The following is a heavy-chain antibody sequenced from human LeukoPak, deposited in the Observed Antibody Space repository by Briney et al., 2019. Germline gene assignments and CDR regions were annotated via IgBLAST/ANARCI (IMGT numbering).Heavy chain of an antibody. V-gene: IGHV2-5*02. CDR3: AHRLDGSRKKSFDY. D-gene: IGHD3-10*01. J-gene: IGHJ4*02. CDR2: IYWDDDK. Sequence: SGPTLVKPTQALTLTCTFSGFSLRTSGAGVGWIRQPPGKALEWLPLIYWDDDKRYSPSLKSRLTITKDNTKNQVVLTMTNMDPVDTATYYCAHRLDGSRKKSFDYWGQGTLVTVSS. CDR1: GFSLRTSGAG.